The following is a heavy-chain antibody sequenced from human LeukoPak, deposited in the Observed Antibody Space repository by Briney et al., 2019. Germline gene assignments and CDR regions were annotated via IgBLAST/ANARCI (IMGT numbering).Heavy chain of an antibody. CDR3: ARDRGYSTTGY. J-gene: IGHJ4*02. CDR1: GFTFSSYS. V-gene: IGHV3-21*01. Sequence: GGSLRLSCAASGFTFSSYSMNWVRQAPGKGLEWVSSISSSSSYIYYADSVKGLFTISRDNAKNSLYLQMNSLRAEDTAVYYCARDRGYSTTGYWGQGTLVTVSS. CDR2: ISSSSSYI. D-gene: IGHD5-18*01.